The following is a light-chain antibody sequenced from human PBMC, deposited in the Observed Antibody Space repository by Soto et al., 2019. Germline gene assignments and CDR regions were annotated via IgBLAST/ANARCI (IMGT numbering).Light chain of an antibody. V-gene: IGKV3-20*01. CDR1: QSVSSSY. CDR2: GAS. J-gene: IGKJ1*01. CDR3: RHYNNWPPET. Sequence: EIVLTQSPGTLSLSPGERATLSCRASQSVSSSYLAWYQQKPGQAPRLLIYGASSRATGIPDRFSGSGSGTDFTLTTSRREPEDFAAYYCRHYNNWPPETFGQGTKVDIK.